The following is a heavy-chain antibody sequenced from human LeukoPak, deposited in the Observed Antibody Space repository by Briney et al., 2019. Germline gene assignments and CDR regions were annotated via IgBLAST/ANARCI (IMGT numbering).Heavy chain of an antibody. CDR1: GGSFSGYY. Sequence: PSETLSLTCAVYGGSFSGYYWSWIRQPPGKGLEWIGEINHSGSTNYNPSLKSRVTISVDTSKNQFSLKLSSVTAADTAVYYCARDGRYSSGWALDYWGQGTLVTVSS. D-gene: IGHD6-19*01. CDR2: INHSGST. J-gene: IGHJ4*02. CDR3: ARDGRYSSGWALDY. V-gene: IGHV4-34*01.